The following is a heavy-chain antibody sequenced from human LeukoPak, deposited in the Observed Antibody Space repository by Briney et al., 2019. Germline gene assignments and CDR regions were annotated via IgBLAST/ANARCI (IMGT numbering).Heavy chain of an antibody. Sequence: PSETLSLTCTVSGGSISSGGYYWSWIRQHPGKGLEWIGYIYYSGSTYYNPSLKSRVTISVDTSKNQFSLKLSSVTAADTAVYYCARGPRNDKNYYGSGSYRTGFDPWGQGTLVTVSS. CDR2: IYYSGST. J-gene: IGHJ5*02. D-gene: IGHD3-10*01. CDR3: ARGPRNDKNYYGSGSYRTGFDP. CDR1: GGSISSGGYY. V-gene: IGHV4-31*03.